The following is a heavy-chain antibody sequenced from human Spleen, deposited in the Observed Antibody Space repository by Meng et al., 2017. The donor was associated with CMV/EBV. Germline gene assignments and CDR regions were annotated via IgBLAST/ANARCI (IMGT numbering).Heavy chain of an antibody. CDR3: ARDLRLGGQYAMDV. V-gene: IGHV1-69*05. J-gene: IGHJ6*02. CDR1: GGTFKSYA. D-gene: IGHD3-16*01. CDR2: IIPIFGSP. Sequence: SVKVSCKASGGTFKSYAFNWVRQAPGQGLQWMGGIIPIFGSPNYAQHFHGRVTITTDESTSTAFMEMSSLRSEDTAVYYCARDLRLGGQYAMDVWGQGTSVTVSS.